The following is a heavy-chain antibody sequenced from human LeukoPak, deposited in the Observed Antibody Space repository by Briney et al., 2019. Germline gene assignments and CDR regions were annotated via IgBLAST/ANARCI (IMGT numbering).Heavy chain of an antibody. Sequence: GRSLRLSCAASGFSFSSYDMHWVRQAPGKGLEWVAVISYDGSNKYYGDSVKGRFTISRDNSKDTLYLQINSLRAEDTAVYYCARRPYYYDSLDYWGQGTLVTVSS. V-gene: IGHV3-30*03. CDR1: GFSFSSYD. D-gene: IGHD3-22*01. CDR3: ARRPYYYDSLDY. CDR2: ISYDGSNK. J-gene: IGHJ4*02.